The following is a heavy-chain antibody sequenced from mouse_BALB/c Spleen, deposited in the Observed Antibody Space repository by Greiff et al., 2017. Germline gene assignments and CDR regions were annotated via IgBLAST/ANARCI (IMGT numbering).Heavy chain of an antibody. CDR2: ISTYYGDA. CDR1: GYTFTDYA. J-gene: IGHJ3*01. V-gene: IGHV1-67*01. D-gene: IGHD1-1*01. CDR3: ATNYYGSRAWFAY. Sequence: VQLQQSGPELVRPGVSVKISCKGSGYTFTDYAMHWVKQSHAKSLEWIGVISTYYGDASYNQKFKGKATMTVDKSSSTAYMELARLTSEDSAIYYCATNYYGSRAWFAYWGQGTLVTVSA.